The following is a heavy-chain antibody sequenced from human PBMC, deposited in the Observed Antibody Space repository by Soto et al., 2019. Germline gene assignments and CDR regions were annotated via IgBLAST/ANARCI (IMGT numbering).Heavy chain of an antibody. D-gene: IGHD6-25*01. CDR2: IYPGDSKI. Sequence: PGESLKISCKGSGYTFASYWIGWVRQRPGKGLEWMGIIYPGDSKIKYSPSFEGQITISADKFISTAYLQWSSLEAPDTAMYFCARHVLPCSASVCYGVDVWGQGTTVTVSS. V-gene: IGHV5-51*01. CDR3: ARHVLPCSASVCYGVDV. CDR1: GYTFASYW. J-gene: IGHJ6*02.